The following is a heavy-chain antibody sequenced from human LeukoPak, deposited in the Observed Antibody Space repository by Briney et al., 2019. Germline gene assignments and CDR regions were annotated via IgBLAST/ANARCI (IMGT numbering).Heavy chain of an antibody. D-gene: IGHD2-2*01. J-gene: IGHJ6*02. V-gene: IGHV3-7*03. CDR1: GGSISSSNW. CDR2: IRPDGSQK. CDR3: ARDFQPRYCSSSSCSPA. Sequence: PSGTLSLTCAVSGGSISSSNWWSWVRQAPGEGLEWVANIRPDGSQKYYVDSARGRFTISRDNAKSSLYLQMSSLRPEDTATYYCARDFQPRYCSSSSCSPAWGQGTTVTVSS.